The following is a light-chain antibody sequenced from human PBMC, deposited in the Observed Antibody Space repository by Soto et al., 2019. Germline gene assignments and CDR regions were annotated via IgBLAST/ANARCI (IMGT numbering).Light chain of an antibody. V-gene: IGLV2-8*01. Sequence: QSVLTQPPSASGSPGQSVTISCTGTSSDVGGYNYVSWYQQYPGRAPKLMIYEVTKRPSGVPDRFSGSKSGNTASLTVSGLQDEDDADYYCSSYAASNNFYFVFGGGTKLTVL. CDR2: EVT. J-gene: IGLJ3*02. CDR3: SSYAASNNFYFV. CDR1: SSDVGGYNY.